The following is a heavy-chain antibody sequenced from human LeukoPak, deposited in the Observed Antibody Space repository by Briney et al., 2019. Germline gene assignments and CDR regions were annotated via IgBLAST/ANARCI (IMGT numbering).Heavy chain of an antibody. V-gene: IGHV3-30*04. Sequence: GGSLRLSCAASGFTFSSYAMHWVRQAPGKGLEWVAVISYDGSNKYYADSVKGRFTISRDNSKNTLYLQMNSLRAEDTAVYYCARDSSPSDIVVVPAAIGEYYYGMDVWGQGTTVTVSS. CDR3: ARDSSPSDIVVVPAAIGEYYYGMDV. D-gene: IGHD2-2*01. CDR2: ISYDGSNK. CDR1: GFTFSSYA. J-gene: IGHJ6*02.